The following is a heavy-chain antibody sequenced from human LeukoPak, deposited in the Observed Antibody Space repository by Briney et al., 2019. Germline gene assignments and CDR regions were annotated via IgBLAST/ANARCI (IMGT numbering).Heavy chain of an antibody. J-gene: IGHJ4*02. D-gene: IGHD4-17*01. CDR3: ARTDYGDYVSDGYYFDY. CDR1: GFTFSSYW. CDR2: IKQDGSEK. V-gene: IGHV3-7*01. Sequence: QPGGSLRRSCAASGFTFSSYWMSWVRQAPGKGLEWVANIKQDGSEKYYVDSVKGRFTISRDNAKNSLYLQMNSLRAEDTAVYYCARTDYGDYVSDGYYFDYWGQGTLVTVSS.